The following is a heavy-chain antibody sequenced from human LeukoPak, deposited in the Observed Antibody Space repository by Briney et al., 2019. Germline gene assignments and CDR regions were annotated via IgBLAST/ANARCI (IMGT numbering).Heavy chain of an antibody. CDR3: AKGPAPYCSGGSCYSPHWYFDL. V-gene: IGHV3-23*01. J-gene: IGHJ2*01. Sequence: GGSLRLSCAASQFTFSNYAMSWVRQAPGKGLEWVSAISGSGNTTYFGDSVTGRFTISRDNPKNTVYLQMNSLSAEDTAVYYCAKGPAPYCSGGSCYSPHWYFDLWGRGTLVTVSS. D-gene: IGHD2-15*01. CDR1: QFTFSNYA. CDR2: ISGSGNTT.